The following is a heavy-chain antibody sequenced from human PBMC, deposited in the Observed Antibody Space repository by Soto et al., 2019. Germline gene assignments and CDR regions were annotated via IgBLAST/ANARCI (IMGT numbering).Heavy chain of an antibody. V-gene: IGHV4-39*01. J-gene: IGHJ5*02. CDR3: ASPKIAFYNWFDP. Sequence: SETLSLTCTVSGGSISSSSYYWGWIRQPPGKGLEWIGSTYYSGSTYYNPSLKSRVTISVDTSKNQFSLKLSSVTAADTAVYYCASPKIAFYNWFDPWGQGTLVTVS. D-gene: IGHD3-3*02. CDR2: TYYSGST. CDR1: GGSISSSSYY.